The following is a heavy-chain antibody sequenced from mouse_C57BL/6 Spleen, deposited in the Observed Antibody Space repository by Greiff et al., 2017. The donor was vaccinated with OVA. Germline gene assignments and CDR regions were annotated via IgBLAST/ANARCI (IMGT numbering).Heavy chain of an antibody. CDR1: GYTFTSYG. CDR2: IYPRSGNT. V-gene: IGHV1-81*01. CDR3: ARERGVTTVPFDD. J-gene: IGHJ2*01. D-gene: IGHD1-1*01. Sequence: QVQLQQSGAELARPGASVKLSCKASGYTFTSYGISWVKQRTGQGLEWIGEIYPRSGNTYYNEKFKGKATLTAEKSSSTAYMELRSLTSEDSAVYFCARERGVTTVPFDDWGQGTTLTVSA.